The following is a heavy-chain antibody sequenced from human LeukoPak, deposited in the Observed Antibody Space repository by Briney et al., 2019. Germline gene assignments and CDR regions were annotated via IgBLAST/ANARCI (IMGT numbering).Heavy chain of an antibody. V-gene: IGHV3-23*01. CDR3: AKLKQWQRQRYFFEY. D-gene: IGHD6-19*01. CDR1: GFTFSSYA. J-gene: IGHJ4*02. CDR2: FIGTSTN. Sequence: QPGGSLRLSCAASGFTFSSYAMSWVRQAPGKGLEWVSTFIGTSTNSYADAVKGRVTISRDNSKNTLYLQMNSLRAEDTAVYYCAKLKQWQRQRYFFEYWGQGALVTVAS.